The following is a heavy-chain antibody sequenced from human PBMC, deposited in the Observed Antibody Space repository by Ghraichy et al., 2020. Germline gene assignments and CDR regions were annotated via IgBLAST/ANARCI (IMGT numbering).Heavy chain of an antibody. D-gene: IGHD3-22*01. Sequence: GGSLRLSCAASGFTFSSYGMHWVRQAPGKGLEWVAVIWYDGSNKYYADSVKGRFTISRDNSKNTLYLQMNSLRAEDTAVYYCARDARITMIVVVNYFDYWGQGTLVTVSS. V-gene: IGHV3-33*01. CDR1: GFTFSSYG. CDR3: ARDARITMIVVVNYFDY. J-gene: IGHJ4*02. CDR2: IWYDGSNK.